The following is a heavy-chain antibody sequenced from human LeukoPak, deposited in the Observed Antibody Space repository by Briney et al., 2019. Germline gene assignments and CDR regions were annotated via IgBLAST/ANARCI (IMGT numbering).Heavy chain of an antibody. CDR1: GFTFSSYA. Sequence: GRSLRLSCAASGFTFSSYAMHWVRQAPGKGLEWVAVISYDGSNKYYADSVKGRFTISRDNSKNTLYLQMNSLRAEDTAVYYCAKDFVYYDSSGYFDYWGQGTLVTVSS. D-gene: IGHD3-22*01. J-gene: IGHJ4*02. V-gene: IGHV3-30-3*01. CDR2: ISYDGSNK. CDR3: AKDFVYYDSSGYFDY.